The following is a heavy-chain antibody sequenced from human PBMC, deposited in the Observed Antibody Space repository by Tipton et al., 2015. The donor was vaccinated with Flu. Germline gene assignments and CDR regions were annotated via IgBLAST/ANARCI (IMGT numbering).Heavy chain of an antibody. Sequence: TLSLTCTVSGGSISSGSYYWSWIRQPAGKGLEWIGRIYTSGSTNYNPSLKSRVTISVDTSKNQFSLKLSSVTAAGTAVYYCARGVIYYDSSGPITDAFDILGQGTMVTVSS. CDR3: ARGVIYYDSSGPITDAFDI. CDR2: IYTSGST. D-gene: IGHD3-22*01. CDR1: GGSISSGSYY. J-gene: IGHJ3*02. V-gene: IGHV4-61*02.